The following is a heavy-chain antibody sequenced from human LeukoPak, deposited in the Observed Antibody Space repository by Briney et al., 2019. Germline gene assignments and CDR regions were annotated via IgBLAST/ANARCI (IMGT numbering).Heavy chain of an antibody. J-gene: IGHJ4*02. CDR2: ISGSGGST. V-gene: IGHV3-23*01. Sequence: GGSLRLSCAASGFTFSSYAMSWVRQAPGKGLEWVSAISGSGGSTYYADSVKGRFTISRDNSKNTLYLQMNSLRAEDTAVYYCAKDLNYYDSSGYYLTIDYWAREPWSPSPQ. CDR1: GFTFSSYA. D-gene: IGHD3-22*01. CDR3: AKDLNYYDSSGYYLTIDY.